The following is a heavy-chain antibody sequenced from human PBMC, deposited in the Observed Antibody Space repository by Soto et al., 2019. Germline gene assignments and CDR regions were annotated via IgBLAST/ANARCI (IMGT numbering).Heavy chain of an antibody. V-gene: IGHV1-18*01. Sequence: QVQLVQSGAEVKKPGASVKVSCKASGYTFTSYGISWVRQAPGQGLEWMGWISAYNGNTNYAQKLQGRVTMTTDTPTSTAYRELRSLRSDDTAVYYWAKRQSWGIALFDYWGQGPLVTVSS. CDR2: ISAYNGNT. J-gene: IGHJ4*02. CDR3: AKRQSWGIALFDY. D-gene: IGHD3-16*01. CDR1: GYTFTSYG.